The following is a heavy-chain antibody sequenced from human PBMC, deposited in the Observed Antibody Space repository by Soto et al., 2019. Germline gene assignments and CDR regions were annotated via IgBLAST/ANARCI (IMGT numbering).Heavy chain of an antibody. CDR1: GGSISTSSYY. V-gene: IGHV4-39*01. CDR3: ASLWGGASASGTYSDY. D-gene: IGHD3-10*01. Sequence: QLQLQESGPGLVKPSETLSLTCTVSGGSISTSSYYWGWIRQPPGMGLEWIGSLYYSGSAYYTPSLKSRVTISVVTSQNQFARELGSETAADTAVYYCASLWGGASASGTYSDYWVQGTLVTASS. J-gene: IGHJ4*02. CDR2: LYYSGSA.